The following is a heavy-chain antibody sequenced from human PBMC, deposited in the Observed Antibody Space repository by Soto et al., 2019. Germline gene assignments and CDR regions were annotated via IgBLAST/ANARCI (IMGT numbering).Heavy chain of an antibody. V-gene: IGHV2-5*02. Sequence: QITLKESGPTLVKPTQTLTLTCTFSGFSLSTSGVGVGWIRQPPGKALEWLALIYWDDAKRYSPSLKSRITITMDTPKNQVVLTMPNMDPVDTATYYCAHVIVLVPAAMPDAFDFWGQGTMVTVSS. CDR1: GFSLSTSGVG. J-gene: IGHJ3*01. D-gene: IGHD2-2*01. CDR2: IYWDDAK. CDR3: AHVIVLVPAAMPDAFDF.